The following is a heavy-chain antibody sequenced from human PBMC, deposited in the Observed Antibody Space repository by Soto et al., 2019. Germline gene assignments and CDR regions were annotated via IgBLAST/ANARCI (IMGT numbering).Heavy chain of an antibody. Sequence: EVQLVESGGGLVQPGGSLRLSCAASGFTFNNFWMYWVRQTPEKGLVWVSGINSDGTTTIYADSVKGRFTISRDNAKNTLELQMNSLTLEATAIYYCVRDIRWGQGTLVTVSS. CDR2: INSDGTTT. CDR1: GFTFNNFW. CDR3: VRDIR. V-gene: IGHV3-74*01. J-gene: IGHJ4*02.